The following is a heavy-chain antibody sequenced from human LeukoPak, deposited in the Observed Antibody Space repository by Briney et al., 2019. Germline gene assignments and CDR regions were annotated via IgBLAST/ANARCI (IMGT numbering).Heavy chain of an antibody. CDR3: AKGGGYDFAWLDY. Sequence: GRSLRLSCAASGFTFSSYGMHWVRQAPGKGLEWVAVISYDGSNKYYADSVKGRFTNSRDNSKNTLYLQMHSLRAKDTAVYYCAKGGGYDFAWLDYWGQGTLVTVSS. V-gene: IGHV3-30*18. CDR1: GFTFSSYG. J-gene: IGHJ4*02. D-gene: IGHD5-12*01. CDR2: ISYDGSNK.